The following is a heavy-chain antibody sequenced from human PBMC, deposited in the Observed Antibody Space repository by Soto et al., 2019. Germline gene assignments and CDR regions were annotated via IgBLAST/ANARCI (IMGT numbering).Heavy chain of an antibody. D-gene: IGHD3-22*01. V-gene: IGHV4-39*01. CDR1: GGSISSRDYY. J-gene: IGHJ3*01. CDR3: ARPIGYYYDSSGFQHAFAL. Sequence: PSETLSLTCTVSGGSISSRDYYCAWIRQPPGKGLEWIGSGYDSGSTYYNPSLKRRVTISVDSSKNQVSLRLSSVTAADTAVYYCARPIGYYYDSSGFQHAFALWGQGTMVTVSS. CDR2: GYDSGST.